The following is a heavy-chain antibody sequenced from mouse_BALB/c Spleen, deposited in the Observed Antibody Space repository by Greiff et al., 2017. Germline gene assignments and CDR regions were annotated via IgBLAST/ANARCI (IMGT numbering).Heavy chain of an antibody. CDR2: INPSTGYT. D-gene: IGHD2-4*01. J-gene: IGHJ2*01. V-gene: IGHV1-7*01. Sequence: QVQLQQSGAELAKPGASVKMSCKASGYTFTSYWMHWVKQRPGQGLEWIGYINPSTGYTEYNQKFKDKATLTADKSSSTAYMQLSSLTSEDSAVYYCASGYYDYDFDYWGQGTTLTVSS. CDR3: ASGYYDYDFDY. CDR1: GYTFTSYW.